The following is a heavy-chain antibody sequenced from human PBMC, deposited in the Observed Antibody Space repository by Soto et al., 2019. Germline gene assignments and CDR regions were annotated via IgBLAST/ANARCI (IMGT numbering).Heavy chain of an antibody. J-gene: IGHJ4*02. V-gene: IGHV1-18*01. D-gene: IGHD3-10*01. CDR2: ISAYNGNT. CDR1: GYTFTSYG. Sequence: QVQLVQSGAEVKKPGASVKVSCKASGYTFTSYGISWVRQAPGQGLEWMGWISAYNGNTNYAQKLQGRVTMTTDTTTSTAYRELRSLRSADTPVYYWARDYSYGPGGAYWGQGTLVTVSS. CDR3: ARDYSYGPGGAY.